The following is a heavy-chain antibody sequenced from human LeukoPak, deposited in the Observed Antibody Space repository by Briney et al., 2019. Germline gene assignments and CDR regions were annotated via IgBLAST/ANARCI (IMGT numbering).Heavy chain of an antibody. J-gene: IGHJ4*02. CDR3: ARERGYYDSSGPVTYYFDY. V-gene: IGHV3-74*01. D-gene: IGHD3-22*01. CDR2: IASDGSST. Sequence: GGSLRLSCAASGFTFSSYWMNWVRQAPGKGLVWVSRIASDGSSTTYADSVKGRFSTSRDNAKNTLYLQMNSLRVEDTAVYYCARERGYYDSSGPVTYYFDYWGQGTLVTVSS. CDR1: GFTFSSYW.